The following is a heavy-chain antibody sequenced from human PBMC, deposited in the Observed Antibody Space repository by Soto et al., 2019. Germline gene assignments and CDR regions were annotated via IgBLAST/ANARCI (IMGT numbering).Heavy chain of an antibody. CDR3: ARVRGDYYFDY. V-gene: IGHV4-30-2*01. Sequence: SETLSLTCAVSGGSISSGGYSWSWIRQPPGKGLEWIGDIYHSGSTYYNPSLKSRVTISVDRSKNQFSLKLSSVTAADTAVYYCARVRGDYYFDYWGQGTLVTVSS. D-gene: IGHD6-25*01. CDR2: IYHSGST. J-gene: IGHJ4*02. CDR1: GGSISSGGYS.